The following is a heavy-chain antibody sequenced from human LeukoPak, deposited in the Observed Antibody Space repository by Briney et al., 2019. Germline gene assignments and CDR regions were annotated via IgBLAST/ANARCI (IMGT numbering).Heavy chain of an antibody. Sequence: PGGSLRLSCAASGFTFSSYAMSWVRQAPGKGLEWVSAISGSGGSTYYADSVKGRFTISRDNSKNTLYLQMNSLRAEDTAVYYCARDRGVATIHSSGSLDYWGQGTLVTVSS. D-gene: IGHD6-19*01. CDR1: GFTFSSYA. CDR3: ARDRGVATIHSSGSLDY. J-gene: IGHJ4*02. V-gene: IGHV3-23*01. CDR2: ISGSGGST.